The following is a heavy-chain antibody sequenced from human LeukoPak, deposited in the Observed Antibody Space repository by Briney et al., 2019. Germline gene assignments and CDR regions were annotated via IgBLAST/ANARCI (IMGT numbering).Heavy chain of an antibody. CDR2: IKQDGSEK. V-gene: IGHV3-7*01. J-gene: IGHJ4*02. Sequence: PGGSLRLSCAASGFTFSSYWMSWVRQAPGKGLEWVANIKQDGSEKYYVDSVKGRFTISRDNAKNSLYLQMNSLRAEDTAVYYCARGGGDVDCSSTSCYTDYWGQGTLVTVSS. CDR3: ARGGGDVDCSSTSCYTDY. CDR1: GFTFSSYW. D-gene: IGHD2-2*02.